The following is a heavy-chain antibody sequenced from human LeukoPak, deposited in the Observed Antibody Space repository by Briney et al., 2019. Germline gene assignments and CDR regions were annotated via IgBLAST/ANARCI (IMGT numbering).Heavy chain of an antibody. CDR2: ISSSSSYI. J-gene: IGHJ4*02. CDR1: GFTFSSYS. D-gene: IGHD2-15*01. V-gene: IGHV3-21*01. CDR3: ARDPNGGSYLSN. Sequence: PGGSLRLSCAASGFTFSSYSMNWVRQAPGKGLEGVSAISSSSSYIYYADSVKGRFTISRDNAKNSLYLQMNSLRAEDTAVYYCARDPNGGSYLSNWGQGTLVTVSS.